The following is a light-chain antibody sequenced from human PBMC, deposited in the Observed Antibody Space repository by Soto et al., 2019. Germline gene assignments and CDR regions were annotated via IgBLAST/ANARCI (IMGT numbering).Light chain of an antibody. CDR3: QQYNIYPT. V-gene: IGKV1-16*02. Sequence: DIQMTQSPSSLSASVGDRFTITCRASQDIGNDLAWFQQKPGXTPXXLIYAASSLLSGVPSKFSGSGSGTDFTLTISSLQPEDFATYYCQQYNIYPTFGQGTRLEIK. J-gene: IGKJ5*01. CDR1: QDIGND. CDR2: AAS.